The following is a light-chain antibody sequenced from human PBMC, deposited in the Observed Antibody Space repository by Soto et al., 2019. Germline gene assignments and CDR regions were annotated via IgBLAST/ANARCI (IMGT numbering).Light chain of an antibody. J-gene: IGKJ4*01. V-gene: IGKV3-15*01. CDR3: QQYNNYPLT. CDR2: GAS. CDR1: QSVSSN. Sequence: EIALTQSPATLSVSPGERATLSCRASQSVSSNLAWYQQTPGQAPRLLIYGASTRDTGIPARFSGSGSGTEFTLPISSLQSEDFAVYYCQQYNNYPLTFGGGTKVDI.